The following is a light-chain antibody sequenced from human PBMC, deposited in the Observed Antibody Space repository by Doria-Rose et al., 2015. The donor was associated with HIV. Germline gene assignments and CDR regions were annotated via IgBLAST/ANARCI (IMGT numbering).Light chain of an antibody. Sequence: TQSPGTLSLSPGERATLSCRASQSFSSTYLAWYQQKPGQAHSLLIYDGSTRATGIPDTFSASGSWTDLNLTINRLEPEDFALYYCHQYGTSWTFGQGTKVEI. V-gene: IGKV3-20*01. CDR2: DGS. CDR1: QSFSSTY. J-gene: IGKJ1*01. CDR3: HQYGTSWT.